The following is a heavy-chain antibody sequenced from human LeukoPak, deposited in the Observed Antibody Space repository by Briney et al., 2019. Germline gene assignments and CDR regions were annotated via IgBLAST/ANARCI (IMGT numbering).Heavy chain of an antibody. Sequence: GGSLRLSGAASGFTFSDYNMRWIRQAPGKGLEWVSSISRSGSTKYYADSVKGRFTISRDNSKNTLYLLMNSLRAEDTAVYYCAISGLSRFGFWGQGTLVTVSS. J-gene: IGHJ4*02. CDR1: GFTFSDYN. CDR2: ISRSGSTK. CDR3: AISGLSRFGF. V-gene: IGHV3-11*01. D-gene: IGHD2/OR15-2a*01.